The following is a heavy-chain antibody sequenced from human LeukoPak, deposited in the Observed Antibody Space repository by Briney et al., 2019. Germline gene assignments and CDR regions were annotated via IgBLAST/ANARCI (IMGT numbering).Heavy chain of an antibody. CDR2: IHTSGST. V-gene: IGHV4-61*02. J-gene: IGHJ2*01. D-gene: IGHD3-22*01. CDR1: GVSISSGSYY. CDR3: ARDLLYDSSGYYYWYFDL. Sequence: SETLSLTCTVSGVSISSGSYYWSWIRQPAGRGLEWIGRIHTSGSTNYNPSLKSRVTISVDTSKNQFSLKLSSVTAADTAVYYCARDLLYDSSGYYYWYFDLWGRGTLVTVSS.